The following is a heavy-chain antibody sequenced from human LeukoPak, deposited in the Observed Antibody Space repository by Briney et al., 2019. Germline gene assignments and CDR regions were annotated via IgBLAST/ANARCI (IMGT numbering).Heavy chain of an antibody. Sequence: PGGSLRLSCAASGFTFSSYAMHWVRQAPGKGLEWVAVISYDGSNKYYADSVKGRFTISRDNSKNTLYLQMNSLRAEDTAVYYCARPLAPGNYYYMDVWGKGTTVTVSS. J-gene: IGHJ6*03. CDR2: ISYDGSNK. V-gene: IGHV3-30*04. CDR3: ARPLAPGNYYYMDV. CDR1: GFTFSSYA.